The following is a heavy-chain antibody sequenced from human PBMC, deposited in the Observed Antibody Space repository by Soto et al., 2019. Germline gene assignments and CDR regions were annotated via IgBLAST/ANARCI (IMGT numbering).Heavy chain of an antibody. D-gene: IGHD3-10*01. J-gene: IGHJ4*02. V-gene: IGHV1-18*04. CDR1: GYTFTRYG. CDR2: IIPLYGTV. CDR3: ARVRVIRGVIPSHFGL. Sequence: ASVKVSCKASGYTFTRYGISWVRQAPGQGLDWMGMIIPLYGTVNYAQKFQRRVSITADKSTSTAYMDLNSLRSDDTAVYYCARVRVIRGVIPSHFGLWGQGTQVTVSS.